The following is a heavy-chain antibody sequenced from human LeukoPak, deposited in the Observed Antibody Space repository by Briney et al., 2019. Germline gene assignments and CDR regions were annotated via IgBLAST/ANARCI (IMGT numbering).Heavy chain of an antibody. D-gene: IGHD6-13*01. J-gene: IGHJ4*02. CDR2: ISYDGSNK. CDR1: GFTFSSYG. Sequence: GGSLRLSCAASGFTFSSYGMHWVRQAPGKGLEWVAVISYDGSNKYYADSMKGRFTISRDNAKNSLYLQMNSLRTEDTAVYYCARGRGSWYGVYFDYWGQGTLVTVSS. V-gene: IGHV3-30*03. CDR3: ARGRGSWYGVYFDY.